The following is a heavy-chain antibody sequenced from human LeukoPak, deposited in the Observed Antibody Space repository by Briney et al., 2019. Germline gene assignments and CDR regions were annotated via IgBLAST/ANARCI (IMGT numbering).Heavy chain of an antibody. CDR1: GYSFTSYW. D-gene: IGHD3-16*01. V-gene: IGHV5-51*01. CDR3: AIFDFLFGEIDNWFDP. J-gene: IGHJ5*02. Sequence: GESLKISCQTSGYSFTSYWIGWVRQMPGKGLEWMGFIYPGDSDTRYSPSFQGQVTISADKSISTAYLQWSSLKASDTAMYYCAIFDFLFGEIDNWFDPWGQGTQVTVSS. CDR2: IYPGDSDT.